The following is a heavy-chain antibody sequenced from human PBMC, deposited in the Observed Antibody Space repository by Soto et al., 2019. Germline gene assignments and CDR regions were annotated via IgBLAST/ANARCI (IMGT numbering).Heavy chain of an antibody. V-gene: IGHV4-34*01. CDR3: ARVERGTATTVVDAFDI. CDR1: SGPFRVYW. D-gene: IGHD1-1*01. J-gene: IGHJ3*02. CDR2: INHTGAT. Sequence: SETLSLTCAVYSGPFRVYWWTWIRQTPGKGLEWIGEINHTGATNFNPSLMGRVTISVDTSKNQFSLKMSSLTAADTALYFCARVERGTATTVVDAFDIWGPGTMVTVSS.